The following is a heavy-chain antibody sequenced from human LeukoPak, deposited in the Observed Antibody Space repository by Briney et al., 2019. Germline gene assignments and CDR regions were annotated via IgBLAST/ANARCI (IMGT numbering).Heavy chain of an antibody. J-gene: IGHJ4*02. D-gene: IGHD3-9*01. CDR1: GGSISSSSYY. CDR3: ARGRSTRYFDWLSGRPWGY. V-gene: IGHV4-39*01. CDR2: IYYSGST. Sequence: SETLSLTCTVSGGSISSSSYYWGWIRQPPGKGLEWIGSIYYSGSTYYNPSLKSRVTISVDTSKNQFSLKLSSVTAADTAVYYCARGRSTRYFDWLSGRPWGYWGQGTLVTVSS.